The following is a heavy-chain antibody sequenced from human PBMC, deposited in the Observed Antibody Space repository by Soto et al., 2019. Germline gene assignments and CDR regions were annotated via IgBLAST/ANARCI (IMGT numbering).Heavy chain of an antibody. CDR3: AKPKSGRAGAFDY. D-gene: IGHD1-26*01. J-gene: IGHJ4*02. V-gene: IGHV3-23*01. CDR2: ITDTSSNT. Sequence: EVPLLESGGGLVQPGGSLRLACAASGFSFSNYAMSWVRLAPGKGLEWVSSITDTSSNTFFADSVKGRFTISRDNSKNTVSLQMDSLRAEDTAVYYCAKPKSGRAGAFDYWGQGTLVTVSS. CDR1: GFSFSNYA.